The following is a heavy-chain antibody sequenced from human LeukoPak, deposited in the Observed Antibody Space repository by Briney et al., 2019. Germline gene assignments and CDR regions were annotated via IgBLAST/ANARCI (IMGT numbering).Heavy chain of an antibody. V-gene: IGHV4-4*07. J-gene: IGHJ6*03. CDR2: IYTSGST. CDR3: AREGPHPISYYMSL. CDR1: AGSIRSYD. D-gene: IGHD3-3*01. Sequence: SETLSLTCTVSAGSIRSYDWSWIRQPAGKGLEWIGRIYTSGSTNYNPSLKSRVTMSVDTSKNQFSLKLSSVTAADTAVYYCAREGPHPISYYMSLWGKGTTVTVSS.